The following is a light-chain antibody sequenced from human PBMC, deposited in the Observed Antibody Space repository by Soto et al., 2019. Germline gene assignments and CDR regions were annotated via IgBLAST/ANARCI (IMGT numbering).Light chain of an antibody. J-gene: IGKJ1*01. Sequence: ENVLTQSPGTLSLSPGDRASLSSRYLAWYQQKPGQAPRLLIYGTSNRATGIPDRFSGSGSGTDFSLTISSLEPGDLAVYYCQQYGSSPRTFGQGTKVDIK. CDR1: Y. V-gene: IGKV3-20*01. CDR3: QQYGSSPRT. CDR2: GTS.